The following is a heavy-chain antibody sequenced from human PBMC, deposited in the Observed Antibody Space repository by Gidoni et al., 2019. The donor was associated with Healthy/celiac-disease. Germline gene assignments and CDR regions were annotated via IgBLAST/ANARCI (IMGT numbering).Heavy chain of an antibody. V-gene: IGHV3-53*02. CDR1: GFTVSSTY. Sequence: EVQLVETGGGLIQPGGSLRLSCAASGFTVSSTYLSWVRQAPGKGLAWVSVIYSGGSTYYADSVKCRFTISRDNSKNPLYLQMNSLRAEDTAVYYCARPNPKGPIHWGQGTLVTVSS. D-gene: IGHD3-3*01. CDR3: ARPNPKGPIH. J-gene: IGHJ4*02. CDR2: IYSGGST.